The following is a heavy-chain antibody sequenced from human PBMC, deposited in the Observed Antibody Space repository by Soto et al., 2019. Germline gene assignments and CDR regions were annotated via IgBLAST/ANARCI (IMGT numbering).Heavy chain of an antibody. D-gene: IGHD3-10*01. J-gene: IGHJ4*02. CDR2: IYYSGST. V-gene: IGHV4-59*08. Sequence: VQLQESGPGLVKPSETLSLTCTVSGGSISSYYWSWIRQPPGKGLEWIGYIYYSGSTNYNPSLKSRVTISVDTSKNQFSLKLSSVTAADTAVYYCARHGLLWFGESNWGQGTLVTVSS. CDR3: ARHGLLWFGESN. CDR1: GGSISSYY.